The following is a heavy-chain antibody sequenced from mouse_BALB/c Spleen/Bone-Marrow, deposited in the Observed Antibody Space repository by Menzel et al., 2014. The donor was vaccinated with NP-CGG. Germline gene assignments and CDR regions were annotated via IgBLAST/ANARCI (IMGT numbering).Heavy chain of an antibody. J-gene: IGHJ2*01. D-gene: IGHD1-1*01. V-gene: IGHV7-3*02. CDR1: GFTFTDYY. Sequence: EVQGVESGGGLVQPGGSLRLSCATSGFTFTDYYMSWVRQPPGKALEWLGFIRNKANGYTTEYSASVKGRFTISRDNSQSILYLQMNTLRAEDSATYYCARDRGGLLHDYWGQGTTLTVSS. CDR2: IRNKANGYTT. CDR3: ARDRGGLLHDY.